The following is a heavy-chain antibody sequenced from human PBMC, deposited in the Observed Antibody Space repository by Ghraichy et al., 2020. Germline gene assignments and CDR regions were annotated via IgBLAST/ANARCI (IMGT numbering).Heavy chain of an antibody. CDR3: ARRTICCSGGNCHGETDY. CDR2: INHSGRI. CDR1: GGSFSGHY. D-gene: IGHD2-15*01. Sequence: SETLSLTCAVYGGSFSGHYWTWIRQPPGKGLEWIGEINHSGRINYNPSLKSRVTISVDMSKNQFSLKLTSVTAADTSVYYCARRTICCSGGNCHGETDYWDQGTLVTVSS. J-gene: IGHJ4*02. V-gene: IGHV4-34*01.